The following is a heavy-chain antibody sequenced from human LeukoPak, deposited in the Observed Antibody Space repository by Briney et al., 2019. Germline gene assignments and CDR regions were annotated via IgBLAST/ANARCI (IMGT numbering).Heavy chain of an antibody. Sequence: SETLSLTCTVSGGSVSSSNYYWSWVRQPPGKGLEWIVEINHSGSTNYNPSLKSRVTISVDTSKNQFSLKLSSVTAADTAVYYCARVGDYPIPQWLGRLPTNWGQGTLVTVSS. CDR3: ARVGDYPIPQWLGRLPTN. CDR2: INHSGST. J-gene: IGHJ4*02. CDR1: GGSVSSSNYY. V-gene: IGHV4-39*07. D-gene: IGHD6-19*01.